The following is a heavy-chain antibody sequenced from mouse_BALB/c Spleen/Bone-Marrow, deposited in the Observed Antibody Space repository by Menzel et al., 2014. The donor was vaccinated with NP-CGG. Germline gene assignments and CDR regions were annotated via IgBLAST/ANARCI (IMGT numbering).Heavy chain of an antibody. CDR2: IDPETGGT. J-gene: IGHJ4*01. D-gene: IGHD2-14*01. Sequence: QVHVKQSGAELVRPGASVTLSCKASGYTFTDYEMHWVKQTPVHGLEWIGAIDPETGGTAYNQKFKGKATLTADKSSSTAYMELRSLTSEDSAVYSCRAYYRYDGYAMDYWGQGTSVTVSS. CDR1: GYTFTDYE. V-gene: IGHV1-15*01. CDR3: RAYYRYDGYAMDY.